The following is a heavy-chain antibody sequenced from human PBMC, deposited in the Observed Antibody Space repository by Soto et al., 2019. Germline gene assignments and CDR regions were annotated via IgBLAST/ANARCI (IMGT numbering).Heavy chain of an antibody. D-gene: IGHD2-21*02. J-gene: IGHJ4*02. V-gene: IGHV3-15*07. CDR2: IKTISGGGTT. Sequence: EGQLVESGGGLVKPGGSLRLSCVGSGFSFNNAWMNWVRQAPGRGLEWVGRIKTISGGGTTEYAAAVKGRFTILRDDSINTLYLQMSSLKIEDTSVYYCLTDVVGVTEVYPHYWGQGTLVTVSS. CDR3: LTDVVGVTEVYPHY. CDR1: GFSFNNAW.